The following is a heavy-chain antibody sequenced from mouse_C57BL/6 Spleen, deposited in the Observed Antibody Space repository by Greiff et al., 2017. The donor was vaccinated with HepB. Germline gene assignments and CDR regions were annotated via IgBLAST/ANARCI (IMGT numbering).Heavy chain of an antibody. Sequence: EVKLVESGGGLVKPGGSLKLSCAASGFTFSDYGMHWVRQAPEKGLEWVAYISSGSSTIYYADTVKGRFTISRDNAKNTLFLQMTSLRSEDTAMYYCARNYDYDFYFDYWGQGTTLTVSS. D-gene: IGHD2-4*01. V-gene: IGHV5-17*01. CDR1: GFTFSDYG. J-gene: IGHJ2*01. CDR3: ARNYDYDFYFDY. CDR2: ISSGSSTI.